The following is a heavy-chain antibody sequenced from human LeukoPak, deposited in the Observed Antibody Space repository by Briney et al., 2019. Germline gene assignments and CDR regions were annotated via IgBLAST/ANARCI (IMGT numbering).Heavy chain of an antibody. Sequence: PGGSLRLSCAASGFMFSSFAMTWVRQAPGKGLEWVSTINAVDADTYYAGSVKGRFTVSRDNSKNTLYLQMNSLRAEDTAVYYCAKQFLGANWGQGTLVIVSS. D-gene: IGHD4/OR15-4a*01. CDR2: INAVDADT. CDR3: AKQFLGAN. CDR1: GFMFSSFA. V-gene: IGHV3-23*01. J-gene: IGHJ4*02.